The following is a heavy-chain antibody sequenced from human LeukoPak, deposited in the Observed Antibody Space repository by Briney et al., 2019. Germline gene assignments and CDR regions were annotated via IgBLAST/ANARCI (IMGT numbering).Heavy chain of an antibody. CDR2: IYYSGTT. Sequence: ASETLSLTCTVSGGSISSSVYYWGWIRQPPGKGLEWIGNIYYSGTTYYNPSLKSRVTISVDTSKNQFSLKLSSVTAADTAVYYCARHARITMVRGVNSPLGYWGQGTLVTVSS. J-gene: IGHJ4*02. V-gene: IGHV4-39*01. CDR3: ARHARITMVRGVNSPLGY. D-gene: IGHD3-10*01. CDR1: GGSISSSVYY.